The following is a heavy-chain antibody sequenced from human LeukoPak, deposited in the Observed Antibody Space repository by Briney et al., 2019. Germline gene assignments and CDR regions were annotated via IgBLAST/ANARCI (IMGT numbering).Heavy chain of an antibody. CDR2: IIPIFGTA. V-gene: IGHV1-69*06. CDR1: GGTFSSYA. CDR3: ARDYSSSFGNWFDP. J-gene: IGHJ5*02. D-gene: IGHD6-6*01. Sequence: ASVKVSCKASGGTFSSYAISWVRQAPGQGLEWMGGIIPIFGTANYAQKFQGRVTITADKSTSTAYMELSSLRSEDTAVYYCARDYSSSFGNWFDPWGQGTLVTVSS.